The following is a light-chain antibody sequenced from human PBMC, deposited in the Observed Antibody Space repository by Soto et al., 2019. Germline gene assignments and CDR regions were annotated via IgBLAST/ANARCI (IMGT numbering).Light chain of an antibody. CDR2: DAS. CDR3: QQYAGSST. J-gene: IGKJ1*01. CDR1: QSVGTY. V-gene: IGKV3-20*01. Sequence: EIVLTQSPGTLSLSPGERVTLSCRASQSVGTYLAWYQQKPGQAPRLLIFDASKRATGIPARFSGSGSGTDFTLTISRLEPEDFAVYYCQQYAGSSTFGQGTKVDIK.